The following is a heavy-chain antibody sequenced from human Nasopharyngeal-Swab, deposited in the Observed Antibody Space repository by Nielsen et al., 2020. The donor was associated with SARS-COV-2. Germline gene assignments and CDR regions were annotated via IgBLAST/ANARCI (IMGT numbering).Heavy chain of an antibody. CDR2: ISGSSSYI. Sequence: GGSLRLSCAASGFTFSPYTTNWVRQAPGKGLEWVSSISGSSSYIFYADSVKGRFTISRDNAKNSLYLQMNSLRAEDTAVYYCARTEIAVAGINFDYWGQGTLVTVSS. V-gene: IGHV3-21*01. CDR3: ARTEIAVAGINFDY. D-gene: IGHD6-19*01. CDR1: GFTFSPYT. J-gene: IGHJ4*02.